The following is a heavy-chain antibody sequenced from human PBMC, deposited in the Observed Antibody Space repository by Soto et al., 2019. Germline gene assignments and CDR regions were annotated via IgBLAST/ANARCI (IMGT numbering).Heavy chain of an antibody. CDR2: ISGSGGST. J-gene: IGHJ6*02. CDR3: AKDRGEGYSSGWPDPEYYYYGMDV. D-gene: IGHD6-19*01. CDR1: GFTFSSYA. Sequence: GGSLRLSCAASGFTFSSYAMSWVRQAPGKGLEWVSAISGSGGSTYYADSVKGRFTISRDNSKNTLYLQMNSLRAEDTAVYYCAKDRGEGYSSGWPDPEYYYYGMDVWGQGTTVTVSS. V-gene: IGHV3-23*01.